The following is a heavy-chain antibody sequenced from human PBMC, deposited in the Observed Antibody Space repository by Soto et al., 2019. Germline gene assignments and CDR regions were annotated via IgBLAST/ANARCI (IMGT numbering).Heavy chain of an antibody. CDR2: IYYSGST. D-gene: IGHD6-13*01. CDR1: GGSIRSSTYY. V-gene: IGHV4-39*01. Sequence: QLHLQESGPGLVKPSETLSLTCTVSGGSIRSSTYYWGWIRQPPGKGLEWIGSIYYSGSTHYNPYRKSRVAMSVDTSTNQFSLKLNSVTAADTALYYCARHEGGAAADRPLDYWGQGTLVTVSS. J-gene: IGHJ4*02. CDR3: ARHEGGAAADRPLDY.